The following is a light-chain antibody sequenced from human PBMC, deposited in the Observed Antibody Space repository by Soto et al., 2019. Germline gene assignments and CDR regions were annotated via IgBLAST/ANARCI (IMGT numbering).Light chain of an antibody. Sequence: QSALTQPASVSGSPGQSITISCTGTSSDVGSYNLVSWYQQHPGKAPKLMIYEVTKRPSGVSNRFSGSKSGNTASLTISGLQDEDEADFYCCSYAGSGTWVFGGGTKVTVL. J-gene: IGLJ3*02. CDR2: EVT. CDR1: SSDVGSYNL. CDR3: CSYAGSGTWV. V-gene: IGLV2-23*02.